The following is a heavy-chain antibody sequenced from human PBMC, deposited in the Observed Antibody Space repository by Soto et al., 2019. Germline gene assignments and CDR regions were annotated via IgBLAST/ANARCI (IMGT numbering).Heavy chain of an antibody. V-gene: IGHV1-69*13. J-gene: IGHJ4*02. CDR2: IIPIFGTA. Sequence: SVKVSCKASGGTFSSYAISWVRQAPGQGLEWMGGIIPIFGTANYAQKFQGRVTITADESTSTAYMELSSLRSEDTAVYYCARGAGAGDHVVLTAYYFDYWGQGTLVTVS. CDR1: GGTFSSYA. CDR3: ARGAGAGDHVVLTAYYFDY. D-gene: IGHD1-20*01.